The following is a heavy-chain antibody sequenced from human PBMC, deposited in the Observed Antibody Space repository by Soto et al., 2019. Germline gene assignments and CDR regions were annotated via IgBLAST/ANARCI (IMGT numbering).Heavy chain of an antibody. CDR2: IIPIFGST. V-gene: IGHV1-69*05. Sequence: SVKVSCKASGGTFSSYAISWVRQAPGQGLEWMGGIIPIFGSTSYAQKFQGRVTMTRDTSTSTVYMELSSLRSEDTAVYYCARDFWSGYYGGGMDVWGQGTTVTVSS. CDR3: ARDFWSGYYGGGMDV. J-gene: IGHJ6*02. D-gene: IGHD3-3*01. CDR1: GGTFSSYA.